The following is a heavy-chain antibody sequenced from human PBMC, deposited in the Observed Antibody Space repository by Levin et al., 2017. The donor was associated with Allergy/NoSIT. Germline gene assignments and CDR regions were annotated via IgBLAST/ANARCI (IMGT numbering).Heavy chain of an antibody. Sequence: GGSLRLSCAASGFTFTTYWMTWVRQAPGKGLEWVANIKQDGSEKYYVDSVKGRFTISRDNAKNSLYLQMNSLRAEDTAVYYCVRDGSGRGWDFDSWRQGTLVTVSS. CDR2: IKQDGSEK. CDR1: GFTFTTYW. V-gene: IGHV3-7*04. CDR3: VRDGSGRGWDFDS. J-gene: IGHJ4*02. D-gene: IGHD3-10*01.